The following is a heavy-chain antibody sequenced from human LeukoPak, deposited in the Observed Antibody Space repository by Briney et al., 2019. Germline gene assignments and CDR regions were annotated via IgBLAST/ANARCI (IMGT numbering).Heavy chain of an antibody. J-gene: IGHJ4*02. CDR1: GFTFSDIY. CDR2: ISSSGTPI. V-gene: IGHV3-11*04. Sequence: PGGSLTLSCAAYGFTFSDIYMSWHRQAQGEEREWVSYISSSGTPIYYADSVKGRFTISRDNAKDSLYLQMNSRRAEDTAVYYCARGLVGIVPAAYILWFGEYVYWGQGTLVTVSS. D-gene: IGHD3-10*01. CDR3: ARGLVGIVPAAYILWFGEYVY.